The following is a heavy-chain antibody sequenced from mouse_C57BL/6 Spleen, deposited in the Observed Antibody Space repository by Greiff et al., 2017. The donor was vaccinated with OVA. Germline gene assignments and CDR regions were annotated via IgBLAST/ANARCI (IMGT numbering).Heavy chain of an antibody. Sequence: VKLVESGAELMKPGASVKLSCKATGYTFTGYWIEWVKQRPGHGLEWIGEILPGCGSTSYNEKFKGKATFTADTSSNTAYMQLSSLTTEDSALYYSARRDGYYAHYYAIDYWGQGTSVTVSS. J-gene: IGHJ4*01. D-gene: IGHD2-3*01. CDR2: ILPGCGST. CDR3: ARRDGYYAHYYAIDY. V-gene: IGHV1-9*01. CDR1: GYTFTGYW.